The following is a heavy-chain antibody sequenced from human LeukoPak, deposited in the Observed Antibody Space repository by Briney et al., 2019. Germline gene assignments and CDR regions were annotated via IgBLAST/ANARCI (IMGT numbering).Heavy chain of an antibody. Sequence: GGSLRLSCAASGFTFSDYYMGWIRQAPGKGLEWLAYISGSGHDINYADSVRGRFIISRDNAKNSLFLQMSNLRAEGSAVYYCAGGPQIREADYWGQGTLVTVSS. V-gene: IGHV3-11*04. J-gene: IGHJ4*02. CDR1: GFTFSDYY. CDR2: ISGSGHDI. CDR3: AGGPQIREADY. D-gene: IGHD3-10*01.